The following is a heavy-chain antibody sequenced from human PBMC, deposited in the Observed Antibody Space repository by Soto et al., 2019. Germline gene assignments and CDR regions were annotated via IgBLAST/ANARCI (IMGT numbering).Heavy chain of an antibody. V-gene: IGHV4-4*07. Sequence: KASETLSLTCSVSGGSISSSYWNWIRQPAGKGLEWIGRFYTTGRASYNPSLKGRLTLSGDTSKNQFSLRLGSVTAADTAVYYCAREPRGYYDSSGYLVDYYYYGMDVWGQGTTVTVSS. CDR2: FYTTGRA. D-gene: IGHD3-22*01. CDR1: GGSISSSY. CDR3: AREPRGYYDSSGYLVDYYYYGMDV. J-gene: IGHJ6*02.